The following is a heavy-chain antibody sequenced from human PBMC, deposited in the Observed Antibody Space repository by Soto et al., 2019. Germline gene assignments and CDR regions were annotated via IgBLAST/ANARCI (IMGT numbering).Heavy chain of an antibody. CDR1: GYTFTSYD. CDR3: ARPNPYDFWSGYYIPGEEDFPNNYYYYYGMDV. Sequence: GASVKVSCKASGYTFTSYDINWVRQATGQGLEWMGWMNPNSGNTGYAQKFQGRVTMTRNTSISTAYMELSSLRSEDTAVYYCARPNPYDFWSGYYIPGEEDFPNNYYYYYGMDVWGQGTTVTVSS. CDR2: MNPNSGNT. V-gene: IGHV1-8*01. D-gene: IGHD3-3*01. J-gene: IGHJ6*02.